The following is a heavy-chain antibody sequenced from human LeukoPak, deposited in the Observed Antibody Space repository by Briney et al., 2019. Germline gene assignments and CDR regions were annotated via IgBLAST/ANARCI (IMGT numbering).Heavy chain of an antibody. CDR2: INPNSGGT. D-gene: IGHD4-17*01. CDR1: GYTLTGHY. Sequence: ASVKVSCKASGYTLTGHYMHWVRQAPGQGLEWMGWINPNSGGTNYAQKFQGRVTMTRDTSISTAYMELSRLRSDDTAVYYCATVDYGDYPGPHWGQGTLVTVSS. V-gene: IGHV1-2*02. J-gene: IGHJ4*02. CDR3: ATVDYGDYPGPH.